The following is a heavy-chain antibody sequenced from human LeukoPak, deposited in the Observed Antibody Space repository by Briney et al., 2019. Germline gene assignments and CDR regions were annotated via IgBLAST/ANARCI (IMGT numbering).Heavy chain of an antibody. CDR3: AGAATVTTKFDY. CDR2: ISAYNGNT. Sequence: ASVKVSCKASGYTFTSYGISWVRQAPGQGLEWMGWISAYNGNTNYAQKLQGRVTMTTDTSTSTAYMELRSLRSDDTAVYYCAGAATVTTKFDYWGQGTLVTASS. CDR1: GYTFTSYG. D-gene: IGHD4-17*01. J-gene: IGHJ4*02. V-gene: IGHV1-18*01.